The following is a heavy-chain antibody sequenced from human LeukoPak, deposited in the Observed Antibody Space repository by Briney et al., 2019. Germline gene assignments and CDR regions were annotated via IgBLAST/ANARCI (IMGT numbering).Heavy chain of an antibody. J-gene: IGHJ1*01. CDR1: GFTFSTSW. CDR2: IKQDGSEK. Sequence: GSLRLSCAASGFTFSTSWMSWVRQAPGKGLEWVVNIKQDGSEKYYVDSVKGRFTISRDNAKNSLYLQMNSLRAEDTAVYYCARPQSIVAEYFQHWGQGTLVTVSS. CDR3: ARPQSIVAEYFQH. V-gene: IGHV3-7*01. D-gene: IGHD3-16*02.